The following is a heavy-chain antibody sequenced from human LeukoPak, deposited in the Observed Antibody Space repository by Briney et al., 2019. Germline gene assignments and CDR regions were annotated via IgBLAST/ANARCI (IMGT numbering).Heavy chain of an antibody. V-gene: IGHV4-4*07. Sequence: SETLSLTCTVSGGSISGYFWSWIRQPAGKGLEWIGRIYTSGSTYYNPSLKSRLTMSVDTDTSKNQFSLKLSSVTAADTAVYYCARSGYNNWFDPWGREPWSPSRQ. CDR3: ARSGYNNWFDP. CDR1: GGSISGYF. CDR2: IYTSGST. J-gene: IGHJ5*02. D-gene: IGHD5-24*01.